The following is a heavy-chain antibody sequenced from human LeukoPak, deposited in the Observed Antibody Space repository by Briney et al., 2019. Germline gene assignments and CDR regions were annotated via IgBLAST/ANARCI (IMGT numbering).Heavy chain of an antibody. CDR2: IKYDGSYT. CDR1: GFSLSDHW. J-gene: IGHJ4*02. D-gene: IGHD2/OR15-2a*01. Sequence: GGSLTLSCAASGFSLSDHWMYWVRQGPGKGLVWLSRIKYDGSYTSYADSVKGRFTVSRDNAKNTLYLQMNSLRAEDTAVYYCAKDPRHYSTNAFYFDYWGQGTLVTVYS. CDR3: AKDPRHYSTNAFYFDY. V-gene: IGHV3-74*01.